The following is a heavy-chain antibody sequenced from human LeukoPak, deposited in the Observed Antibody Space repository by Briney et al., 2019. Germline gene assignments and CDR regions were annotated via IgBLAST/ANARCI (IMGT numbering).Heavy chain of an antibody. Sequence: GGSLRLSCAASGFTIGGYWMSWVRQAPGKGLEWVANIKQDGSEKFYVDSVKGRFTISRDNAKNSLSLQMNSLRAEDTAVYYCARDGVAAAWNLYGTDVWGQGTTVTVSS. D-gene: IGHD6-13*01. CDR2: IKQDGSEK. CDR3: ARDGVAAAWNLYGTDV. J-gene: IGHJ6*02. V-gene: IGHV3-7*03. CDR1: GFTIGGYW.